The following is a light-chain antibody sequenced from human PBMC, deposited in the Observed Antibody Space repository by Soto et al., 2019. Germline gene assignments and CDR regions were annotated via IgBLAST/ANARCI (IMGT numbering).Light chain of an antibody. Sequence: EIVLTQSPGTLSLAPGERATLSCRASQSVSGKYFNWYQQKSGQAPRLLMYGASSRATGIPDRFSGSGSGTDFTLSISRLEPEDFAVYYCQHYDASQWTFGQGTKVEI. CDR1: QSVSGKY. V-gene: IGKV3-20*01. J-gene: IGKJ1*01. CDR3: QHYDASQWT. CDR2: GAS.